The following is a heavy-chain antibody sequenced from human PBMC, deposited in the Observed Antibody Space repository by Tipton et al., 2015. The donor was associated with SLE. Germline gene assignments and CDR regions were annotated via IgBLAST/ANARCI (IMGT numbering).Heavy chain of an antibody. CDR2: SKQDGTIR. V-gene: IGHV3-74*01. CDR1: GLNLGAYG. Sequence: SLRLSCVASGLNLGAYGMHGVRQAPGKGLVWISRSKQDGTIRRYGEYVKGRFIISRDNYKSTLYLQMNGLRPEDTALYYCAKGSPLADNSGYYVLENWGQGTLVTVSS. D-gene: IGHD3-22*01. J-gene: IGHJ4*02. CDR3: AKGSPLADNSGYYVLEN.